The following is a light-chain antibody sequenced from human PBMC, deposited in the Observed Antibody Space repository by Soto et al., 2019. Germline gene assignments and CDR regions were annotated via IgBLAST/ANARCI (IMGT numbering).Light chain of an antibody. J-gene: IGKJ1*01. Sequence: EVVMTQSPAILSVSPGDTATLSCRATQSVDSNLAWYQQKPGQAPRLLIYDASNRATGIPARFSGSGSGTDFTLTISSLEPEDFAVYYCQQRSNWTFGQGTKVDIK. CDR3: QQRSNWT. V-gene: IGKV3-11*01. CDR2: DAS. CDR1: QSVDSN.